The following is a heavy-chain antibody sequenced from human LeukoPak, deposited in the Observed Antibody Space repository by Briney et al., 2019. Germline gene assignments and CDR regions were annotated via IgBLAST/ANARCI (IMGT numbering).Heavy chain of an antibody. CDR2: IYTNDGSA. CDR3: ARARAAAGAQYFQH. J-gene: IGHJ1*01. CDR1: GYTFTSYY. D-gene: IGHD6-13*01. V-gene: IGHV1-46*01. Sequence: ASVKVSCKASGYTFTSYYLHWVRQAPGQRPEWMGIIYTNDGSARYAQKFQGRVTMTRDTSTGTVYMELSSLGSDDTAVYYCARARAAAGAQYFQHWGQGTLVSASS.